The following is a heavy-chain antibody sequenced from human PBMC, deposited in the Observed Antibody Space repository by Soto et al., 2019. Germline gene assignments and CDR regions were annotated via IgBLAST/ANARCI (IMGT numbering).Heavy chain of an antibody. CDR1: GGSISSGGYS. CDR2: IYHSGST. J-gene: IGHJ5*02. CDR3: ARVRNNWFDP. V-gene: IGHV4-30-2*01. Sequence: TLSLTCAVSGGSISSGGYSWSWIRQPPGKGLEWIGYIYHSGSTYYNPSLKSRVTISVDRSKNQFSLKLSSVTAADTAVYYCARVRNNWFDPWGQGTLVTVSS.